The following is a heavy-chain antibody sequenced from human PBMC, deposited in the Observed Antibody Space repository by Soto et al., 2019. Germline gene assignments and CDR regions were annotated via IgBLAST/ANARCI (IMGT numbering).Heavy chain of an antibody. V-gene: IGHV1-58*01. J-gene: IGHJ4*02. CDR1: GFTFTSSA. Sequence: GASVKVSCKASGFTFTSSAVQWVRQARGQRLEWIGWIVVGSGNTNYAQKFQERVTITRDMSTSTAYMELSSLRSEDTAVYYCAADLTMMGATYQQLHYFDYWGQGTLVTVSS. CDR3: AADLTMMGATYQQLHYFDY. CDR2: IVVGSGNT. D-gene: IGHD1-26*01.